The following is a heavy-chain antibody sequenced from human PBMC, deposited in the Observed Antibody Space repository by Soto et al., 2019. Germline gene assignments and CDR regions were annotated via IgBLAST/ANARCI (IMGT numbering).Heavy chain of an antibody. CDR1: GFTFSSYS. D-gene: IGHD1-26*01. CDR3: AKSRWGQLLRFGDY. Sequence: PGGSLRLSGAASGFTFSSYSISWVRQAPGKGLEWVSDISGSGGSAYYADSVKGRFTISRDNSKNTLYLQMNSLRAEDTAVYYCAKSRWGQLLRFGDYLGQGNLVPFCS. V-gene: IGHV3-23*01. J-gene: IGHJ4*02. CDR2: ISGSGGSA.